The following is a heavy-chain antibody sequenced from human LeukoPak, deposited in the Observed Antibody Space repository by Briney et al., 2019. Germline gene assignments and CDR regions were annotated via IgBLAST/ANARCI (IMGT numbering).Heavy chain of an antibody. CDR3: ARDLGGDGFNLRNWFDP. J-gene: IGHJ5*02. Sequence: TLSVTCTVSGGSINSADYYWSWIRHHPGKGLECIAYIDYSGSRNYNPSRKSRVSISIDTSKNQFSLNLSSVTTADTAVYYCARDLGGDGFNLRNWFDPWGQGTLVTVSS. CDR2: IDYSGSR. D-gene: IGHD5-24*01. V-gene: IGHV4-31*03. CDR1: GGSINSADYY.